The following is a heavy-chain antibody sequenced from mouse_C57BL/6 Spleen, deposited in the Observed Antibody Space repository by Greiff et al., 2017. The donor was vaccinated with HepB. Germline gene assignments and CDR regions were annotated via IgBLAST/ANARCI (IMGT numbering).Heavy chain of an antibody. CDR1: GYTFTSYG. V-gene: IGHV1-81*01. Sequence: VQLKESGAELARPGASVKLSCKASGYTFTSYGISWVKQRTGQGLEWIGEIYPRSGNTYYNEKFKGKATLTADKSSSTAYMELRSLTSEDSAVYFCARYDFWYFDVWGTGTTVTVSS. CDR2: IYPRSGNT. D-gene: IGHD2-4*01. CDR3: ARYDFWYFDV. J-gene: IGHJ1*03.